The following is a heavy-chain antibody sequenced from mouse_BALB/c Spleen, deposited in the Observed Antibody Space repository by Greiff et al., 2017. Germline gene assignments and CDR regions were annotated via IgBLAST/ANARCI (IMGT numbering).Heavy chain of an antibody. Sequence: QVQLQQPGAELVRPGASVKLSCKASGYTFTSYWINWVKQRPGQGLEWIGNIYPSDSYTNYNQKFKDKATLTVDKSSSTAYMQLSSPTSEDSAVYYCTRTMIKFYYAMDYWGQGTSVTVSS. V-gene: IGHV1-69*02. CDR2: IYPSDSYT. D-gene: IGHD2-4*01. J-gene: IGHJ4*01. CDR3: TRTMIKFYYAMDY. CDR1: GYTFTSYW.